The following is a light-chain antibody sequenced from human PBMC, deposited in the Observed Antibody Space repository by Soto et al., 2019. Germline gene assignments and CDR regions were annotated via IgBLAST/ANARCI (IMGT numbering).Light chain of an antibody. CDR1: SGHSSYT. V-gene: IGLV4-69*01. CDR2: LDSDGSH. J-gene: IGLJ3*02. Sequence: QLVLTQSPSASASLGASVKLTCTLSSGHSSYTIVWHQQQPDKGPRYLMNLDSDGSHYKGDGIPDRFSGSSSGTERYLTISSLQSEDEADYSCQTWATGPDWVFGGGTKLTVL. CDR3: QTWATGPDWV.